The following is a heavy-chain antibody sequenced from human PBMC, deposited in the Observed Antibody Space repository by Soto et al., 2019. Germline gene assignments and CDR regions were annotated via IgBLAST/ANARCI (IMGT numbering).Heavy chain of an antibody. J-gene: IGHJ5*02. V-gene: IGHV3-7*05. CDR3: ARGISRWLQFLGSWFDP. CDR2: IKQDGSEK. D-gene: IGHD5-12*01. CDR1: RFTFSSSW. Sequence: PGGSMRLSCVASRFTFSSSWMSWVRQAPGQGLEWVANIKQDGSEKYYVDSVKGRFTISRDNAKNSLYLQMNSLRAEDTAVYYCARGISRWLQFLGSWFDPWGQGTLVTVSS.